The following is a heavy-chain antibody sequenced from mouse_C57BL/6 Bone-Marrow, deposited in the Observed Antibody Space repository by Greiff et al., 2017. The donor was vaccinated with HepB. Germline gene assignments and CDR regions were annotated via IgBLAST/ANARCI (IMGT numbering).Heavy chain of an antibody. CDR3: ARKDYYGSSYYFDY. Sequence: EVKLVESGGGLVKPGGSLKLSCAASGFTFSDYGMHWVRQAPEKGLEWVAYISSGSSTIYYAATVKGRFTISRDNAKNTLFLQMTSLRSEDTAMYYCARKDYYGSSYYFDYWGQGTTLTVSS. CDR1: GFTFSDYG. J-gene: IGHJ2*01. CDR2: ISSGSSTI. V-gene: IGHV5-17*01. D-gene: IGHD1-1*01.